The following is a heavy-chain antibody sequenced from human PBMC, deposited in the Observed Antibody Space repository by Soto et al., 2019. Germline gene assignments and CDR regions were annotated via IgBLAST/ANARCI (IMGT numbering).Heavy chain of an antibody. CDR2: IYYSGST. Sequence: SETLSLTCAVYGGSFSGYYWSWIRQPPGKGLEWIGYIYYSGSTNYNPSLKSRVTISVDTSKNQFSLKLSSVTAADTAVYYCARANPPWGAAVWFDPWGQGTLVTVSS. CDR3: ARANPPWGAAVWFDP. J-gene: IGHJ5*02. CDR1: GGSFSGYY. D-gene: IGHD6-25*01. V-gene: IGHV4-59*01.